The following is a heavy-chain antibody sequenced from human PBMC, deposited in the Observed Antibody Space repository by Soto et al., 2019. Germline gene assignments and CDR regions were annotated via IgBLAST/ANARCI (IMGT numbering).Heavy chain of an antibody. V-gene: IGHV4-4*02. Sequence: QVQLQESGPGLVKPSGTLSLSCDVSGDSISRRNWWSWVRQSPGQGLEWIGEIHHSGSTNYNLSLKSRVTISIDKSKNHFSLSLTSVTAADTAVYYCARATAVADAIVYDLDVWGQGTAVTVSS. D-gene: IGHD2-21*02. CDR3: ARATAVADAIVYDLDV. J-gene: IGHJ6*02. CDR2: IHHSGST. CDR1: GDSISRRNW.